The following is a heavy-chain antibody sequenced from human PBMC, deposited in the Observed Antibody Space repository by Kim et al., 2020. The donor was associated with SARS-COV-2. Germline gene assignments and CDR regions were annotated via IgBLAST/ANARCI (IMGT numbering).Heavy chain of an antibody. Sequence: GWSLRLSCAASKFTFSDYYMSWIRQAPGKGLEWVSYISSSSGYTNYADSVKGRFTISRDNAKNSLYLQMNSLRTEDTAVYYCATYSSSSSSQYWGQGTLVTVSS. CDR1: KFTFSDYY. CDR3: ATYSSSSSSQY. J-gene: IGHJ1*01. V-gene: IGHV3-11*03. D-gene: IGHD6-6*01. CDR2: ISSSSGYT.